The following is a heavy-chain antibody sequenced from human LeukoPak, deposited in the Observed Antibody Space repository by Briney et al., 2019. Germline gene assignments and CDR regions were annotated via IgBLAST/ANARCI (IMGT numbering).Heavy chain of an antibody. Sequence: SETLSLTCAVYGGSLSGSYWSWIRQPPGKGLEWIGEINHSGSANYNPSLKSRVTLSIDESKNQFSLNLNSVTAADTAVYYCARARRDSGYYKVDYWGQGTLVTVSS. CDR2: INHSGSA. D-gene: IGHD3-3*01. CDR1: GGSLSGSY. V-gene: IGHV4-34*01. J-gene: IGHJ4*02. CDR3: ARARRDSGYYKVDY.